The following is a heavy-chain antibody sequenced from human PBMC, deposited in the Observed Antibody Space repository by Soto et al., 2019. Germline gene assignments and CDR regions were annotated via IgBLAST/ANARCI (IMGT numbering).Heavy chain of an antibody. CDR3: AKAGLPRDLDENGPPFFDY. D-gene: IGHD2-8*01. V-gene: IGHV3-30*18. CDR2: ISYDGSNK. J-gene: IGHJ4*02. CDR1: GFTFSSYG. Sequence: HPGGSLRLFCAASGFTFSSYGMHWVRQAPGKGLEWVAVISYDGSNKYYADSVKGRFTISRDNSKNTLYLQMNSLRAEDTAVYYCAKAGLPRDLDENGPPFFDYWGQGTLVTVSS.